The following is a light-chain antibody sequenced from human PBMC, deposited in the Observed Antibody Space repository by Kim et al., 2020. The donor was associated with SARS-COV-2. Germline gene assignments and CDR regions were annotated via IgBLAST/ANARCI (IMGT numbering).Light chain of an antibody. CDR3: QEYKTSSGT. CDR1: QSVSSW. J-gene: IGKJ2*02. V-gene: IGKV1-5*03. Sequence: DIQMTQSPSTLSASVGDRVTITCRASQSVSSWLAWYQQKPGKAPNLLIYKASSLETGVPSRFSGSGSGTEFTLTISSLQPDDFATYYCQEYKTSSGTFGQGTKLEL. CDR2: KAS.